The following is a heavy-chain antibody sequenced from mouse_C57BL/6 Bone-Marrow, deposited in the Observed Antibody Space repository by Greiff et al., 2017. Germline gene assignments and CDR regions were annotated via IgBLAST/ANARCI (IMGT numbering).Heavy chain of an antibody. D-gene: IGHD2-4*01. CDR2: IDPSDSYT. V-gene: IGHV1-69*01. J-gene: IGHJ3*01. CDR3: ARKGCYDYDGGFAY. CDR1: GYTFTSYW. Sequence: QVQLQQPGAELVMPGASVKLSCKASGYTFTSYWMHWVKQTPGQGLEWIGEIDPSDSYTNYNQKFKGKSTLTVDKSSSTAYMQLSSLPSEDSAVYYCARKGCYDYDGGFAYWGQGTLVTVSA.